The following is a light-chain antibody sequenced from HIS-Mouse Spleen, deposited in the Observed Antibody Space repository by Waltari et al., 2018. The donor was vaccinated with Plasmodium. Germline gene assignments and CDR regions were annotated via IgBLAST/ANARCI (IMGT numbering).Light chain of an antibody. CDR1: ALPKKY. V-gene: IGLV3-10*01. Sequence: SYELPQPPSVSVSPGPTARINCSGAALPKKYAFWYQQKSGQAPVLVIYEDSKRPSGIPERFSGSSSGTMATLTISGAQVEDEADYYCYSTDSSGNHRVFGGGTKLTVL. J-gene: IGLJ3*02. CDR3: YSTDSSGNHRV. CDR2: EDS.